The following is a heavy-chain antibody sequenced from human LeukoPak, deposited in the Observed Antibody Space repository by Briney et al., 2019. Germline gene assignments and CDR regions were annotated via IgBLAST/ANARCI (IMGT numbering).Heavy chain of an antibody. CDR1: GFTFSSYA. J-gene: IGHJ4*02. CDR2: ISGSGGST. V-gene: IGHV3-23*01. CDR3: ALLTVASDFDY. Sequence: EGSLRLSCAASGFTFSSYAMSWVRQAPGKGLEWVSAISGSGGSTYYADSVKGRFTISRDNSKNTLYLQMNSLRVEDTAVYYCALLTVASDFDYWGQGALVTVSS. D-gene: IGHD5-12*01.